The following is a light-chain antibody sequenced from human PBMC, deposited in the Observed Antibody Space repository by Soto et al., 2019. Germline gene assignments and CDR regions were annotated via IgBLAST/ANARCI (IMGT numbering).Light chain of an antibody. J-gene: IGLJ1*01. CDR2: EVS. Sequence: QSVLTQPPSASGSPGQSVSISCTGTSSDVGAYNYVSWYQQHPGKAPKLIIYEVSKRPSGVPDRFSGSKSGNAASLTVSGLQAEDEADYYCSSYAGSDNYVFGTGTQLTVL. CDR1: SSDVGAYNY. CDR3: SSYAGSDNYV. V-gene: IGLV2-8*01.